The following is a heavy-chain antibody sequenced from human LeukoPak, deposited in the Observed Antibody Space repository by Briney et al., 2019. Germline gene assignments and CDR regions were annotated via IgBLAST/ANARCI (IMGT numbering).Heavy chain of an antibody. Sequence: SETLSLTCSVSDGSISSYYWSWIRQPPGKGLEWIGYIYYSGSTNYNPSLKSRVTISVDTSKNQFSLKLSSVTAADTAVYYCARATVPAATDYYGMDVWGQGTTVTVSS. CDR1: DGSISSYY. J-gene: IGHJ6*02. D-gene: IGHD2-2*01. V-gene: IGHV4-59*01. CDR2: IYYSGST. CDR3: ARATVPAATDYYGMDV.